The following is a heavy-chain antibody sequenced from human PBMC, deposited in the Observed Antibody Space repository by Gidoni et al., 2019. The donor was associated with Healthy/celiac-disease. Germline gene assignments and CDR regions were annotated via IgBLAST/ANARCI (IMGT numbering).Heavy chain of an antibody. V-gene: IGHV4-38-2*02. CDR2: IYHSGST. CDR3: ARERREYYDSSGYPFDY. Sequence: QVQLQESGPGLVKPSETLSLTCAVSGYSISSGYYWGWIRQPPGKGLEWIGSIYHSGSTYYNPSLKSRVTISVDTSKNQFSLKLSSVTAADTAVYYCARERREYYDSSGYPFDYWGQGTLVTVSS. CDR1: GYSISSGYY. D-gene: IGHD3-22*01. J-gene: IGHJ4*02.